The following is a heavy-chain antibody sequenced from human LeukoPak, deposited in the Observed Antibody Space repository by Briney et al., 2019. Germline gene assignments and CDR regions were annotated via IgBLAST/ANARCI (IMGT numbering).Heavy chain of an antibody. D-gene: IGHD6-19*01. Sequence: GGSLRLSCVASGLTFSSYWMSWVRQAPGKGLEWVANIKQDGGEKYYVDSVKGRFTISRDNAKSSLYLQMNSLRADDTAVYYCARQIAGTATGGYFEPWGRGTLVSVSS. CDR3: ARQIAGTATGGYFEP. CDR1: GLTFSSYW. CDR2: IKQDGGEK. J-gene: IGHJ2*01. V-gene: IGHV3-7*01.